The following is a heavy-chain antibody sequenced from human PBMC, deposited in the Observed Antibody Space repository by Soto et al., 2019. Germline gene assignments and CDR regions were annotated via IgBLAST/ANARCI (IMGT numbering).Heavy chain of an antibody. V-gene: IGHV3-49*03. Sequence: GGSLRLSCTASGFTFGDYAMSWFRQAPGKGLEWVGFIRSKAYGGTTEYAASVKGRFTISRDDSKSIAYLQMNSLKTEDTAVYYCTREDQADYDLDAPFDYWGQGTLVTVSS. CDR3: TREDQADYDLDAPFDY. D-gene: IGHD4-17*01. CDR1: GFTFGDYA. J-gene: IGHJ4*02. CDR2: IRSKAYGGTT.